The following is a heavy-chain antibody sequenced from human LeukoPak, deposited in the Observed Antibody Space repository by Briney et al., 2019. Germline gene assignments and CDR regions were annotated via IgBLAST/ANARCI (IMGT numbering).Heavy chain of an antibody. CDR3: ARQTVVLARFDY. Sequence: SETLSLTCTVSGGSISSYYWSWIRQPPGEGLEWIGYIYYSGSTNYNPSLKSRVTISVDTSKNQFSLKLSSVTAADTAVYYCARQTVVLARFDYWGQGTLVTVSS. J-gene: IGHJ4*02. CDR2: IYYSGST. D-gene: IGHD2-8*01. V-gene: IGHV4-59*01. CDR1: GGSISSYY.